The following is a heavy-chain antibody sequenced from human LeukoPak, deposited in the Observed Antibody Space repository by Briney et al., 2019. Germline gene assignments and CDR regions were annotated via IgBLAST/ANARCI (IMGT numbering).Heavy chain of an antibody. V-gene: IGHV3-23*01. CDR3: AKAVGGSYYTGDY. Sequence: GGSLRLSCAASGFTFSRYWMSWVRQAPGKGLEWVSAISGSGGSTYYADSVKGRFTISRDNSKNTLYLQMNSLRAEDTAVYYCAKAVGGSYYTGDYWGQGTLVTVSS. J-gene: IGHJ4*02. D-gene: IGHD1-26*01. CDR2: ISGSGGST. CDR1: GFTFSRYW.